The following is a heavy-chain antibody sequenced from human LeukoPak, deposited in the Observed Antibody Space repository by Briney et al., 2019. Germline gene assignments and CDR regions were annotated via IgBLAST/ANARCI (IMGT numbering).Heavy chain of an antibody. CDR1: GGSISSYY. CDR3: ARDLPTEYYYDSSGYYSWFDP. V-gene: IGHV4-4*07. J-gene: IGHJ5*02. D-gene: IGHD3-22*01. Sequence: SETLSLTCTVSGGSISSYYWSWIRQPAGKGLEWIGRIYTSGSTNYNPSLKSRVTMSVDTSKNQFSLKLSSVTAADTAVYYCARDLPTEYYYDSSGYYSWFDPWGQGTLVTVSS. CDR2: IYTSGST.